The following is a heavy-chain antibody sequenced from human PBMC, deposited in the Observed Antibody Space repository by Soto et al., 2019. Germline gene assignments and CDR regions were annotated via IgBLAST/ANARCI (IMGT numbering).Heavy chain of an antibody. Sequence: SETLSLTCAVYGGSFSGYYWSWIRQPPGKGLEWIGEINHSGSTNYNPSLKSRVTISVDTSKNQFSLKLSSVTAADTAVYYCARWRRRTVTTGGNWFDPWGQGTLVTVSS. CDR2: INHSGST. J-gene: IGHJ5*02. CDR1: GGSFSGYY. CDR3: ARWRRRTVTTGGNWFDP. V-gene: IGHV4-34*01. D-gene: IGHD4-17*01.